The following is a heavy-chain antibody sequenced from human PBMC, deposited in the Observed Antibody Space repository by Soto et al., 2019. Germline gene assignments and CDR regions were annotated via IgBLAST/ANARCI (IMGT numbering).Heavy chain of an antibody. Sequence: ASVKVSCKASGYTFTSYGISWVRQAPGQGLEWMGWISAYNGNTNYAQKLQGRVTMTTDTSTSTAYMELRSLRSDDTAVYYCARTLFLYFDYYGMDVWGQGTTVTVSS. CDR3: ARTLFLYFDYYGMDV. CDR2: ISAYNGNT. D-gene: IGHD3-10*02. J-gene: IGHJ6*02. CDR1: GYTFTSYG. V-gene: IGHV1-18*01.